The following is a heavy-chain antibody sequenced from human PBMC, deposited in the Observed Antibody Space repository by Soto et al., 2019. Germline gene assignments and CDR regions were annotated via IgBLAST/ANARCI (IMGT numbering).Heavy chain of an antibody. Sequence: QVQLQESGPGLVKPSQTLSLTCTVSGGSISSGGYWSWIRQHPGKGLEWIGYIYYSGSTYYNPSLKSRVTXSXDTXKNQFSLKLSSVTAADTAVYYCARGRTSSPTPGDYWGQGTLVTVSS. CDR3: ARGRTSSPTPGDY. J-gene: IGHJ4*02. D-gene: IGHD2-2*01. CDR2: IYYSGST. V-gene: IGHV4-31*03. CDR1: GGSISSGGY.